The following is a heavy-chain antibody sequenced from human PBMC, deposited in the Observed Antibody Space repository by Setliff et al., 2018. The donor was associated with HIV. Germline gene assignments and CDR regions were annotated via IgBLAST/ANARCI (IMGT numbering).Heavy chain of an antibody. CDR2: INSDGTIT. J-gene: IGHJ4*02. Sequence: PGGSLRLSCAASGFTLIDHWMHWVRQVPGKGLVWVSRINSDGTITNYADFVKGRFTMSRGSAKNTLYLQMNSLRSEDTAVYYCAPLVGATGAPSYWGQGTLVTVSS. CDR3: APLVGATGAPSY. CDR1: GFTLIDHW. D-gene: IGHD1-26*01. V-gene: IGHV3-74*01.